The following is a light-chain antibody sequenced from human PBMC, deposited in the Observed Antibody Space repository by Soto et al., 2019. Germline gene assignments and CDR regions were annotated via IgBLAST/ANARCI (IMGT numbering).Light chain of an antibody. J-gene: IGLJ2*01. CDR2: ENN. Sequence: QSVLTQPPSVSAAPGQKVTISCSGTSSNIGDNYVSWYQQLPGAAPRLLMYENNKRLSGTPDRFSGPKSGTSATLDITGLQTGDEADYYCVTWDSSLSVGGVFGGGTKLTVL. CDR1: SSNIGDNY. CDR3: VTWDSSLSVGGV. V-gene: IGLV1-51*02.